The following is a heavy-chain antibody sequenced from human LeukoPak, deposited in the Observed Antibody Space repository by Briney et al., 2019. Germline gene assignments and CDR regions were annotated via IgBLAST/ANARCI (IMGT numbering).Heavy chain of an antibody. CDR2: IIPIFGTA. V-gene: IGHV1-69*05. CDR1: GGTFSSYA. Sequence: SVKVSCKASGGTFSSYAISCVRQAPGQGLEWMGRIIPIFGTANYAQKFQGRVTITTDESTSTAYMELSSLRSEDTAVYYCARGGSYDIRGGGLDYWGQGTLVTVSS. CDR3: ARGGSYDIRGGGLDY. D-gene: IGHD3-9*01. J-gene: IGHJ4*02.